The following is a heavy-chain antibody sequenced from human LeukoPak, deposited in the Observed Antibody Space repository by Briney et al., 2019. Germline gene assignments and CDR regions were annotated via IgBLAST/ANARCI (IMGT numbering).Heavy chain of an antibody. J-gene: IGHJ4*02. CDR3: ARGPRWLQDYFNY. Sequence: SETLSLTCTVSGGSVSSSTYYWGWIRQPPGKGLEWIGSIYYSGSTYYNPSLKSRVTISVDTSKNQFSLELSSVTAADTAVYYCARGPRWLQDYFNYWGQGTLVTVSS. D-gene: IGHD5-24*01. CDR1: GGSVSSSTYY. V-gene: IGHV4-39*07. CDR2: IYYSGST.